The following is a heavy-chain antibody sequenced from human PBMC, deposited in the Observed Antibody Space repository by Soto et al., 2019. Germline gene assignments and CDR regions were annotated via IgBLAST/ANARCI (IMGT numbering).Heavy chain of an antibody. D-gene: IGHD2-15*01. CDR1: GGTFSSYA. Sequence: SVKVSCKASGGTFSSYAISWVRQAPGQGLEWMGGIIPIFGTANYAQKFQGRVTITADESTSTAYMELSSLRSEDTAVYYCARGRYCSGGSCYFCFDPWGQGTLVTVSS. V-gene: IGHV1-69*13. CDR2: IIPIFGTA. J-gene: IGHJ5*02. CDR3: ARGRYCSGGSCYFCFDP.